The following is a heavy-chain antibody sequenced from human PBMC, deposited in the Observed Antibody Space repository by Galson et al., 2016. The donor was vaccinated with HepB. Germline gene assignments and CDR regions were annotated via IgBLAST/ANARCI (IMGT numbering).Heavy chain of an antibody. CDR3: ARGLTPNYDILTGYPRYYYYYMDV. J-gene: IGHJ6*03. D-gene: IGHD3-9*01. Sequence: SETLSLTCTVSGGSISSYYWSWIRQPPGKGLEWIGYIYYTGSTNYNPSLKSRVTISVDTFNNHFSLQLSSVTAADTAVYYCARGLTPNYDILTGYPRYYYYYMDVWGKGTTVTVSS. CDR1: GGSISSYY. V-gene: IGHV4-59*01. CDR2: IYYTGST.